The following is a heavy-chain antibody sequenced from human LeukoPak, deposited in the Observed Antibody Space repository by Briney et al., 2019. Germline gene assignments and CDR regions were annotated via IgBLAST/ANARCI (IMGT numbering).Heavy chain of an antibody. CDR3: AEDIRPEDC. CDR1: GFTFSSYG. CDR2: IRYDGSNK. D-gene: IGHD2-2*02. J-gene: IGHJ4*02. V-gene: IGHV3-30*02. Sequence: GGSLRLSCAASGFTFSSYGMHWVRQAPGKGLEWVAFIRYDGSNKFYADSVKGRFTISRDNSKNTLFLQMDSLRTEDTAVYYCAEDIRPEDCWGQGTLVTVSS.